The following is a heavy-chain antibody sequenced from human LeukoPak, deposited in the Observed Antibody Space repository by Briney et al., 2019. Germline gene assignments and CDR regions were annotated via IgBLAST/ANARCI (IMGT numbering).Heavy chain of an antibody. CDR3: ARDKWFGETDY. Sequence: GGSLRLSCAASGFTFSNYWMHWVRQAPGKGLVWVSGINGDGSSTTYADSVKGRFTISRDNAKNSLYLQMNSLRAEDAAVYYCARDKWFGETDYWGQGTLVTVSS. J-gene: IGHJ4*02. CDR2: INGDGSST. V-gene: IGHV3-74*01. D-gene: IGHD3-10*01. CDR1: GFTFSNYW.